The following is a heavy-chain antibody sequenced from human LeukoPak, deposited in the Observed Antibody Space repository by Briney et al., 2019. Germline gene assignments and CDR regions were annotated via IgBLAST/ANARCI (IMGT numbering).Heavy chain of an antibody. CDR1: GYTFTNYY. Sequence: GASVKVSCKASGYTFTNYYIHWVRQAPGQGLEWMGIINPTGGGTNYAQKSQGRVTMTRDTSISTAYMELSRLRSDDTAVYYCARGLNLYSSSSHFDYWGQGTLVTVSS. D-gene: IGHD6-6*01. CDR2: INPTGGGT. J-gene: IGHJ4*02. V-gene: IGHV1-2*02. CDR3: ARGLNLYSSSSHFDY.